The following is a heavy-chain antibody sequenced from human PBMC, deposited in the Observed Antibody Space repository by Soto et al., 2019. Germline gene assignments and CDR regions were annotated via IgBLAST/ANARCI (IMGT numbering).Heavy chain of an antibody. Sequence: GASVKVSCKASGGTFSSYAISWVRQAPGQGLEWMGGIIPIFGTANYAQKFQGRVTITADESTSTAYMELSSLRSEDTAVYYCARSAVGIAARWFDYWGQGTLVTVSS. CDR2: IIPIFGTA. D-gene: IGHD6-6*01. V-gene: IGHV1-69*13. CDR3: ARSAVGIAARWFDY. CDR1: GGTFSSYA. J-gene: IGHJ4*02.